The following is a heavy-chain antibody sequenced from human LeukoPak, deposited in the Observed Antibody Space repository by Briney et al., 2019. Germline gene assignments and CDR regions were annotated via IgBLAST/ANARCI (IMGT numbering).Heavy chain of an antibody. CDR1: GFTFTSYG. V-gene: IGHV3-30*02. D-gene: IGHD2-15*01. J-gene: IGHJ4*02. CDR3: ARGSATHQYSFDY. Sequence: GGSLRLSCAASGFTFTSYGMHWVRQAPGTGLERVALTRYDKSDIYYADSVKGRFTISRDNSKNILYLQMNSLRAEDTAVYFCARGSATHQYSFDYWGQGTLVTVSS. CDR2: TRYDKSDI.